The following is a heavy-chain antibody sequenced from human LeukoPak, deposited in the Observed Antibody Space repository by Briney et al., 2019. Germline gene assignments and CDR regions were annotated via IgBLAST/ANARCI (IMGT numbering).Heavy chain of an antibody. J-gene: IGHJ5*02. Sequence: GGSLRLSCAASGFTFSSYEMNWVRQAPGEGLEWVSYVSSSGTTIYSADSVKGRFTVSRDNAKNSLYLQMNSLRAEDTAVYYCARQVASGFDPWGQGTLVTVSS. CDR2: VSSSGTTI. CDR1: GFTFSSYE. CDR3: ARQVASGFDP. V-gene: IGHV3-48*03.